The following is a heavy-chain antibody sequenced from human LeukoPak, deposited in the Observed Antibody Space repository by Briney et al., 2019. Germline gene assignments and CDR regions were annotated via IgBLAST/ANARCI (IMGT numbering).Heavy chain of an antibody. V-gene: IGHV4-30-2*01. D-gene: IGHD5-18*01. CDR3: ARMRPRGYSYLYYYYGMDV. CDR1: GGSISSSSYY. CDR2: IYHSGST. Sequence: SETLSLTCTVSGGSISSSSYYWSWIRQPPGKGLEWIGYIYHSGSTYYNPSLKSRVTISVDTSKNQFSLKLSSVTAADTAVYYCARMRPRGYSYLYYYYGMDVWGQGTTVTVSS. J-gene: IGHJ6*02.